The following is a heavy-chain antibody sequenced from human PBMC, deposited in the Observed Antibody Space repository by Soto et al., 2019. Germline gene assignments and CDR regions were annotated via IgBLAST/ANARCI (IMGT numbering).Heavy chain of an antibody. CDR1: GYTFTSYG. CDR2: IIPIFGTT. V-gene: IGHV1-69*13. D-gene: IGHD4-4*01. J-gene: IGHJ3*02. Sequence: WASVKVSCKASGYTFTSYGISWVRQAPGQGLEWMGNIIPIFGTTKNAQNFQGRVTITADESTNTAYMELSSLTSEDTAIYYCAREVFTFCPGAVRDAYDTWGQGTMVTVS. CDR3: AREVFTFCPGAVRDAYDT.